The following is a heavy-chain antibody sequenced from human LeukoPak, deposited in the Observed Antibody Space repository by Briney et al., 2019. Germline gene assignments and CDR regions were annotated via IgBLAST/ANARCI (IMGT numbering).Heavy chain of an antibody. D-gene: IGHD4-23*01. CDR1: GGTFSSYA. CDR2: IIPIFGTA. CDR3: ARDRGTVGRYYYYYYMDV. J-gene: IGHJ6*03. V-gene: IGHV1-69*05. Sequence: SVKVSCKASGGTFSSYAINWVRQAPGQGLEWMGGIIPIFGTANYAQKLQGRVTMTTDTSTSTAYMELRSLRSDDTAVYYCARDRGTVGRYYYYYYMDVWGKGTTVTISS.